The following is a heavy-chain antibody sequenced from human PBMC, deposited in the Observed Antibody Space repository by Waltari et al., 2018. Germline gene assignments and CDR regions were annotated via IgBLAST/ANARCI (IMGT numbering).Heavy chain of an antibody. CDR1: GGTFSSYA. Sequence: QVQLVQSGAEVKKPGSSVKVSCKASGGTFSSYAISWVRQAPGQGLEWMGRIIPLLGTANYAQKFQGRVTITADKSTSTAYMELSSLRSEDTAVYYCARDGGVAGTGGYDAFDIWGQGTMVTVSS. J-gene: IGHJ3*02. D-gene: IGHD6-19*01. CDR2: IIPLLGTA. V-gene: IGHV1-69*08. CDR3: ARDGGVAGTGGYDAFDI.